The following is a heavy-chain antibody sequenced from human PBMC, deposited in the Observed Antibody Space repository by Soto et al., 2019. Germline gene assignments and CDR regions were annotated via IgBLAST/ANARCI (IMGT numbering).Heavy chain of an antibody. J-gene: IGHJ6*02. V-gene: IGHV1-18*01. CDR3: ARGGYYDSSGSRNYYYYGMNV. D-gene: IGHD3-22*01. CDR2: ISAYDGNT. CDR1: GNTFSSYG. Sequence: ASVKVSCKASGNTFSSYGINWVRQAPGQGLEWLGWISAYDGNTKYAQNLQGRASLTTDTSTNTAYMELRSLRSDDTAMYFCARGGYYDSSGSRNYYYYGMNVWGQGTTVTVSS.